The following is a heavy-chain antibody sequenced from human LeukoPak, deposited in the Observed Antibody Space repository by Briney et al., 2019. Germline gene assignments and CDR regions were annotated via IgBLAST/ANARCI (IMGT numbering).Heavy chain of an antibody. D-gene: IGHD2-15*01. CDR2: VKEDGTTK. CDR3: VSQEVVPH. J-gene: IGHJ4*02. CDR1: GFSFTNYW. V-gene: IGHV3-7*01. Sequence: GGSLRLSCAASGFSFTNYWMSWVRQAPGKGLEWVANVKEDGTTKQYVDSVKGRFTISRDDAKNSLYLQMDSLRAEDTAVYYCVSQEVVPHWGQGTLVSVSS.